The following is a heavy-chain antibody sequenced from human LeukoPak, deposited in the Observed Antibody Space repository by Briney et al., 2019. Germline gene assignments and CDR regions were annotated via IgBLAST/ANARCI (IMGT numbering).Heavy chain of an antibody. V-gene: IGHV4-59*01. Sequence: PSETLSLTCTVSGGSISSYYWSWIRQPPGKGLEWIGYIFYSGSTNYNPSLKSRVTISVDTSKNQFSLKLSSVTAADTAVYYCARGHYYGSGRLTTWGQGTLVTVSS. CDR1: GGSISSYY. CDR2: IFYSGST. CDR3: ARGHYYGSGRLTT. D-gene: IGHD3-10*01. J-gene: IGHJ4*02.